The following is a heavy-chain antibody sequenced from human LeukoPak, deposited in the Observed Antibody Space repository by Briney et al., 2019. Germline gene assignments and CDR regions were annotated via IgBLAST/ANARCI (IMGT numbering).Heavy chain of an antibody. J-gene: IGHJ4*02. D-gene: IGHD3-16*01. Sequence: GGSLRLSCAASGFTFSSYSMNWVRQAPGKGLEWVSYISAGSSAIYYADSVKGRFTISRDNAKNSLYLQMNSLRAEDTAVYYCARAGGMSRYYFDYWGQGTLVTVSS. CDR1: GFTFSSYS. CDR2: ISAGSSAI. CDR3: ARAGGMSRYYFDY. V-gene: IGHV3-48*04.